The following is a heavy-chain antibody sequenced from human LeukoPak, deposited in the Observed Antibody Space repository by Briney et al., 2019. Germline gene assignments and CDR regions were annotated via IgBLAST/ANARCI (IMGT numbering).Heavy chain of an antibody. V-gene: IGHV4-30-2*05. CDR3: ARDNCSGGSCYNWFDP. CDR2: IYHSGST. D-gene: IGHD2-15*01. CDR1: GGSISSGGYY. Sequence: SQTLSLTCTVSGGSISSGGYYWSWIRQPPGKGLEWIGYIYHSGSTYYNPSLKSRVTISVDTSKNQFSLKLSSVTAADTAVYYCARDNCSGGSCYNWFDPWGQGTLVTVSS. J-gene: IGHJ5*02.